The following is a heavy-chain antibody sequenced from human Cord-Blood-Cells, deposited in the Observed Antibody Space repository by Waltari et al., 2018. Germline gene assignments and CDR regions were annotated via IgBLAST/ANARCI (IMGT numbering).Heavy chain of an antibody. V-gene: IGHV4-34*01. D-gene: IGHD6-13*01. J-gene: IGHJ5*02. CDR2: INHSGST. CDR3: ATEKYSSSWYWFDP. CDR1: GGSFSGYY. Sequence: QVQLQQWGAGLLKPSETLSLTCAVYGGSFSGYYCSWIRQPPGKGLEWIGEINHSGSTNYNPSLKSRVTISVDTSKNQFSLKLSSVTAADTAVYYCATEKYSSSWYWFDPWGQGTLVTVSS.